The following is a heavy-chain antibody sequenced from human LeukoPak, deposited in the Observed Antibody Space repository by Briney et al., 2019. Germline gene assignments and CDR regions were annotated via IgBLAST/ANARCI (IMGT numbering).Heavy chain of an antibody. CDR2: IKDNGAGGTT. CDR3: ATTRRGYGIGY. D-gene: IGHD3-22*01. J-gene: IGHJ4*02. V-gene: IGHV3-15*01. CDR1: GFTFSDAC. Sequence: GGSLRLSCGASGFTFSDACMSWVRQAPGKGLEWVARIKDNGAGGTTAYSAPVKGRFTISRDDSKPTMYKDKKGLKTEDTAVYYCATTRRGYGIGYWGQGILVSVSS.